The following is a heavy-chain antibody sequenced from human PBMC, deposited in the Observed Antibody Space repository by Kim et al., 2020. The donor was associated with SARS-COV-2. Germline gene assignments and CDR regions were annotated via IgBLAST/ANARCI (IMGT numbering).Heavy chain of an antibody. V-gene: IGHV3-23*01. CDR3: AKGSVLWFAEGFDP. Sequence: AHSGKGLFAISREHSKNTLYLQMNGLRAEDTAVYYCAKGSVLWFAEGFDPWGQGTLVTVSS. D-gene: IGHD3-10*01. J-gene: IGHJ5*02.